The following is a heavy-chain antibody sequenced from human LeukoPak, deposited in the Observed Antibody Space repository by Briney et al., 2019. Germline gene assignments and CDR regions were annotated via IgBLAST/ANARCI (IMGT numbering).Heavy chain of an antibody. CDR2: INVGNGNV. D-gene: IGHD2-21*02. CDR1: GFTFSTYA. Sequence: ASVKVSCKASGFTFSTYAIHWVRQAPGQGLEWMGWINVGNGNVKYSQKFQGRVTITRDTSASTVYMGLSRLRPEDTAIYYCARGHMVTKWKDFDYWGPGKLVALSS. V-gene: IGHV1-3*01. J-gene: IGHJ4*02. CDR3: ARGHMVTKWKDFDY.